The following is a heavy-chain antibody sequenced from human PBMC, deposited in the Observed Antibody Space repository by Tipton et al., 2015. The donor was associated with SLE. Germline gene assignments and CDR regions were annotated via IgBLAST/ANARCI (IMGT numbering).Heavy chain of an antibody. J-gene: IGHJ6*02. CDR1: GFTFSSYA. Sequence: SLRLSCAASGFTFSSYAMSWVRQAPGKGLEWVSGISGSGGSTYYADSVKGRFTISRDNSKNTLYLQMNSLRAEDTAVYYCAKDHLYYYYYAMDVWGQGTTVTVSS. CDR3: AKDHLYYYYYAMDV. CDR2: ISGSGGST. V-gene: IGHV3-23*01.